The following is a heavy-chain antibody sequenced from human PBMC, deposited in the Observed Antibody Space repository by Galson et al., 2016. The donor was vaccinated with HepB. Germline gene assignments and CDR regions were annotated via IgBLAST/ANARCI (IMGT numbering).Heavy chain of an antibody. CDR3: VRDPSQSDSHTEQLDH. Sequence: SLRLSCAASGFTFSTYWMHWARQAPGKGLVWVSRIRSDGRRTSYSDSVKGRFTISRDNAKNTLFLQLNSLSVEDTAAYYCVRDPSQSDSHTEQLDHWGQGTLVTVSP. CDR2: IRSDGRRT. CDR1: GFTFSTYW. V-gene: IGHV3-74*01. D-gene: IGHD1/OR15-1a*01. J-gene: IGHJ4*02.